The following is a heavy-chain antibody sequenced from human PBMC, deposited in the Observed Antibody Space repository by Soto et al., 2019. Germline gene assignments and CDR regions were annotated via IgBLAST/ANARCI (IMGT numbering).Heavy chain of an antibody. J-gene: IGHJ4*02. CDR3: AKNPGYYYDSTGYHFDY. CDR2: ISYGGGTT. Sequence: EVQLLESGGGLVQPGGSLRLSCAASEFTFSNYAMSWVRQAPGKGLEWVSAISYGGGTTYYADSVKGRFTISRDNSKNTLSLQMNRLRAEDTAVYYCAKNPGYYYDSTGYHFDYWGQGTLVTVSS. CDR1: EFTFSNYA. V-gene: IGHV3-23*01. D-gene: IGHD3-22*01.